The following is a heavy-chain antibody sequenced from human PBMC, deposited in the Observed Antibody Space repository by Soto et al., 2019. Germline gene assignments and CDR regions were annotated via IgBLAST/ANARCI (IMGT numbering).Heavy chain of an antibody. CDR2: IYHRGST. CDR3: ARVVVPVPVWGYNWFDP. Sequence: SETLSLTCAVSGGSITSGGYSWSWIRQPPEKGLEWIGYIYHRGSTYYNPSLKSRVTISVDTSKNQFSLKLSSVTAADTAVYYCARVVVPVPVWGYNWFDPWGQGTLVTVSS. J-gene: IGHJ5*02. CDR1: GGSITSGGYS. D-gene: IGHD3-16*01. V-gene: IGHV4-30-2*01.